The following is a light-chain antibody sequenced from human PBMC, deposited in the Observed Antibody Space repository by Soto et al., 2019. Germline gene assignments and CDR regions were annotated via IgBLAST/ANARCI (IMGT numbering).Light chain of an antibody. CDR1: QDIRNF. CDR3: QEYSSVPV. J-gene: IGKJ3*01. Sequence: DIQMTQSPTSLSASVGDRVTITCRASQDIRNFVAWYQQKPGKAPKRLIYAASTLQSGVPSRFSGSGSGTDFTLTINSLQPEDVATYSCQEYSSVPVFGPGTKVEIK. CDR2: AAS. V-gene: IGKV1-27*01.